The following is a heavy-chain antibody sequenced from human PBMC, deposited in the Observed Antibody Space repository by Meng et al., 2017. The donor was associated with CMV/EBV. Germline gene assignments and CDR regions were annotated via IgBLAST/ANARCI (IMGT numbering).Heavy chain of an antibody. D-gene: IGHD3-22*01. CDR3: AKGCAPGCYIFDH. Sequence: GGSLRLSCVASGFTFSTFAIHWVRQAPGKGLEWVAIIPYDGNNIKYGDSVKGRFTVSRDNSKNTVSLQMHSLRSEDTAVYCCAKGCAPGCYIFDHCGRGTLVTVSS. CDR1: GFTFSTFA. CDR2: IPYDGNNI. J-gene: IGHJ4*02. V-gene: IGHV3-30*18.